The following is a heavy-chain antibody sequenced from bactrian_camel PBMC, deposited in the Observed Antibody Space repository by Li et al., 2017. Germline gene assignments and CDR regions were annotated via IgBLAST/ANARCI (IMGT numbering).Heavy chain of an antibody. J-gene: IGHJ6*01. D-gene: IGHD1*01. CDR3: TAQTTLALSIADFEH. CDR2: INRAGDNT. Sequence: QLVESGGGVVQPGGSLRLSCAASGFTFSSYWMYWVRQAPGLGLDWVSTINRAGDNTYYADSVKGRFTISRDNAKNTLYLQMNSLKPEDTATYFCTAQTTLALSIADFEHWGQGTQVTVS. CDR1: GFTFSSYW. V-gene: IGHV3S25*01.